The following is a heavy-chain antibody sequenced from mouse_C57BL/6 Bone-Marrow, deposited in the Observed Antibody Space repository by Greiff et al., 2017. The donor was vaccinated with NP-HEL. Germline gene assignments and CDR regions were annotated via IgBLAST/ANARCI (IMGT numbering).Heavy chain of an antibody. CDR2: INPNNGGT. D-gene: IGHD2-3*01. V-gene: IGHV1-26*01. CDR3: ARGGDGYYEY. J-gene: IGHJ2*01. CDR1: GYTFTDYY. Sequence: VQLQQSGPELVKPGASVKISCKASGYTFTDYYMNWVKQSHGKSLEWIGDINPNNGGTSYNQKFKGKATLTVDKSSSTAYMELRSLTSEDSAVYYCARGGDGYYEYWGKGTTLTVSS.